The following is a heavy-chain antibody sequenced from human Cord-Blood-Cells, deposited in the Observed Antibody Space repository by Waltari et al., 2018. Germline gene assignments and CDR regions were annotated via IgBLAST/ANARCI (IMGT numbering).Heavy chain of an antibody. Sequence: QVQLQESGPGLVKPSETLSLTCTVSGGSVSSGSYYWSWIRHPPGKGLEWIGYIYYSGSTNYNPSLKSRVTISVDTSKNQFSLKLSSVTAADTAVYYCARDLETWGVRWGAFDIWGQGTMVTVSS. CDR3: ARDLETWGVRWGAFDI. J-gene: IGHJ3*02. V-gene: IGHV4-61*01. D-gene: IGHD3-10*01. CDR2: IYYSGST. CDR1: GGSVSSGSYY.